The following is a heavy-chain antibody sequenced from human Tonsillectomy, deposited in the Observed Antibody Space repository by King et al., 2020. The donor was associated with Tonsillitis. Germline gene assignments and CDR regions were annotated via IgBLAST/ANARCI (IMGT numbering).Heavy chain of an antibody. CDR1: GGTISTGGYN. J-gene: IGHJ6*03. D-gene: IGHD2/OR15-2a*01. CDR2: IYYSGSS. V-gene: IGHV4-31*03. CDR3: ARDVRRYFTSGERSSYFYMDV. Sequence: QLQESGPGLVKPSQTLSLTCTVSGGTISTGGYNWSWLRQLPGQGLEWIGYIYYSGSSYYSPSLKSRVTLSVDTSKNQFSLKLTSVTAADTAVYYCARDVRRYFTSGERSSYFYMDVGGRGATVTVSS.